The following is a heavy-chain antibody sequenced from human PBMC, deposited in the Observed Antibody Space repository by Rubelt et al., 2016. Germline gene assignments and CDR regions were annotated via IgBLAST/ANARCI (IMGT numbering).Heavy chain of an antibody. D-gene: IGHD6-19*01. Sequence: QVQLQESGPGLVKPSETLSLTCAVSGGSISTYYWSWIRQPPGKGLEWIVSLFYGGSTYSNPSLKTRVNISTDTSENQFSLKWNSVTAADTAVYYCARHPLSSGCPDYWGQGTLVTVSS. CDR2: LFYGGST. CDR1: GGSISTYY. CDR3: ARHPLSSGCPDY. V-gene: IGHV4-59*08. J-gene: IGHJ4*02.